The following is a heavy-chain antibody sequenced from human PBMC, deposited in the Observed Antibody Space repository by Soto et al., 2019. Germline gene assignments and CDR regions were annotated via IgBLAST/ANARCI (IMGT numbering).Heavy chain of an antibody. V-gene: IGHV3-9*01. CDR2: ISWNSGSI. J-gene: IGHJ5*01. CDR1: GFSFNDDYA. CDR3: AKDRGQNGYTYASAFDS. Sequence: PGGSLRLSCTGSGFSFNDDYAMHWVRQAPGKGLEWVSGISWNSGSIGYADSVKGRFTISRDNAKNSLYLQMNSQRTEDTALYYCAKDRGQNGYTYASAFDSWGQGTLVTVSS. D-gene: IGHD5-18*01.